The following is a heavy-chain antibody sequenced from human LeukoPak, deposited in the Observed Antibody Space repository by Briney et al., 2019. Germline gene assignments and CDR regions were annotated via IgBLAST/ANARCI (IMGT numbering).Heavy chain of an antibody. CDR3: ARDPDDSSGYPKPPGCC. V-gene: IGHV1-18*01. J-gene: IGHJ4*02. Sequence: ASVKVSCKASGYTFTNYGISWVRQAPGQGLEWMGWISAYNGNTNYAQKLQGRVTMTTDTSTSTAYMELRSLRSDDTAVYYCARDPDDSSGYPKPPGCCWGQGTLVTVSS. CDR2: ISAYNGNT. CDR1: GYTFTNYG. D-gene: IGHD3-22*01.